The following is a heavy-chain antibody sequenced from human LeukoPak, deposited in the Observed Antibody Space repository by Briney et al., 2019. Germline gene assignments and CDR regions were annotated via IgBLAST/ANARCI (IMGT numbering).Heavy chain of an antibody. CDR3: ARGGLLYYFDY. Sequence: PSETLSLTCAVSGGSISSGGYSWSWIRQPPGKGLEWIGYIYHSGSTYYNPSLKSRVTISVDRSKNQFSLKLSSVTAAGTAVYYCARGGLLYYFDYWGQGTLVTVSS. J-gene: IGHJ4*02. V-gene: IGHV4-30-2*01. CDR1: GGSISSGGYS. CDR2: IYHSGST.